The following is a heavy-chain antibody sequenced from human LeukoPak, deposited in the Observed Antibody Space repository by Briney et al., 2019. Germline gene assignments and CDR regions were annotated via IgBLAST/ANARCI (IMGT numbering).Heavy chain of an antibody. J-gene: IGHJ3*02. CDR1: SGSISSSSYY. D-gene: IGHD5-12*01. V-gene: IGHV4-39*01. Sequence: PSETLSLTCTISSGSISSSSYYWGWIRQPPGKGLEWIGSVYYNGRASYYPSLKSRVTISVDTSKNQFSLKLSSVTAADTAIYFCARHSRSGSGGYENAFDIWGQGTMVTVSS. CDR3: ARHSRSGSGGYENAFDI. CDR2: VYYNGRA.